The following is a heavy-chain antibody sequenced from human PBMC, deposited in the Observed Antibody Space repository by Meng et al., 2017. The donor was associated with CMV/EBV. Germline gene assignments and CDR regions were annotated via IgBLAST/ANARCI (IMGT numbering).Heavy chain of an antibody. Sequence: ASVKVSCKASGYTFTSYYMHWVRQAPGQGLEWMEIINPSGGSTSYAQKFQGRVTMTRDTSTSTVYMELSSLRSEDTAVYYCARDRVPCSSTSCYLDYWGQGTLVTVSS. D-gene: IGHD2-2*01. CDR3: ARDRVPCSSTSCYLDY. CDR1: GYTFTSYY. CDR2: INPSGGST. J-gene: IGHJ4*02. V-gene: IGHV1-46*01.